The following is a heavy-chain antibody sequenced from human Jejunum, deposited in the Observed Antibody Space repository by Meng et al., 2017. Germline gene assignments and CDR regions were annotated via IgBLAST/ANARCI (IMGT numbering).Heavy chain of an antibody. D-gene: IGHD4-23*01. CDR3: THRREDPRWAFYYLDY. Sequence: QITLKESGPTLVKPTQTLTPTCSLPGVSLSSTGVSVGWIRQPPGKALEWLALIYWDDDKRYNPSLMSRLTITKDTSMNHVVLTMTNIDPVDTGTYYCTHRREDPRWAFYYLDYWGRGTLVTVSS. V-gene: IGHV2-5*02. CDR1: GVSLSSTGVS. J-gene: IGHJ4*02. CDR2: IYWDDDK.